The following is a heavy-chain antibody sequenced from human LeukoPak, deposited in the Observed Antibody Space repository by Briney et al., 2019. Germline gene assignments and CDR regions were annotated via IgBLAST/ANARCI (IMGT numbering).Heavy chain of an antibody. CDR3: ARWGRYYYYYGMDV. V-gene: IGHV1-2*02. D-gene: IGHD2-15*01. CDR2: INPNSGGT. J-gene: IGHJ6*02. CDR1: GYTFTGYY. Sequence: ASVKVSCKASGYTFTGYYMHWVRRAPGQGLEWMGWINPNSGGTNYAQKFQGRVTMTRNTSISTAYMELSSLRSEDTAVYYCARWGRYYYYYGMDVWGQGTTVTVSS.